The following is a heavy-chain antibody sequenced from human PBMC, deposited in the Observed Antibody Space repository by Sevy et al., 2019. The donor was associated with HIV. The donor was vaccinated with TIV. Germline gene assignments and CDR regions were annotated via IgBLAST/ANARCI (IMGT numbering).Heavy chain of an antibody. CDR1: GYTFTSYD. V-gene: IGHV1-8*01. J-gene: IGHJ6*02. CDR2: MNPDSGKR. CDR3: ARADLDSSTFFCYYGMDV. D-gene: IGHD6-13*01. Sequence: ASVKVSCKTSGYTFTSYDINWVRQATGQGLEWMGWMNPDSGKRGYAQKFQGRVTMTTNTSISTAYMELRSLRSEDSAVYYCARADLDSSTFFCYYGMDVWGQGTTVTVSS.